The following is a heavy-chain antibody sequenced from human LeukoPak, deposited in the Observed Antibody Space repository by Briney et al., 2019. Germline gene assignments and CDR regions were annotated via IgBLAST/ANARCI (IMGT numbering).Heavy chain of an antibody. Sequence: GASVKVSCKASGGTVSRYAISWVRQAPGQGLEWMGRIIPILGIANYAQKFQGRVTITADKSTSTAYMELSSLRSEDTAVYYCARDRGGIQLWFWVGAFDIWGQGTMVTVSS. CDR1: GGTVSRYA. CDR2: IIPILGIA. CDR3: ARDRGGIQLWFWVGAFDI. J-gene: IGHJ3*02. D-gene: IGHD5-18*01. V-gene: IGHV1-69*04.